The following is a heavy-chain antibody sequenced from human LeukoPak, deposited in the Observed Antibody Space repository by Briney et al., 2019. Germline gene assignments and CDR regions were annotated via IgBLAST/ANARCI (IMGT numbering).Heavy chain of an antibody. Sequence: ASVKVSCKASGYTFTSYGISWVRQAPGQGLEWMGWISAYNGNTNYAQKVQGRVTMTTDTSTSTAYMELRSLRSDDTAVYYCARDSSGWYRGGLLDYWGQGTLVTVSS. CDR3: ARDSSGWYRGGLLDY. V-gene: IGHV1-18*01. D-gene: IGHD6-19*01. CDR2: ISAYNGNT. J-gene: IGHJ4*02. CDR1: GYTFTSYG.